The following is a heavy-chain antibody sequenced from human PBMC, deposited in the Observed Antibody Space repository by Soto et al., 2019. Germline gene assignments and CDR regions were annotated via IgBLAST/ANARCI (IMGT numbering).Heavy chain of an antibody. CDR2: ISGSGGST. CDR1: GFTFSSYA. J-gene: IGHJ6*03. Sequence: GGSLRLSCAASGFTFSSYAMSWVCQAPGKGLEWVSAISGSGGSTYYADSVKGRFTISRDNSKNTLYLQMNSLRAEDTAVYYCAKVRYYGSGSYLYYYYYMDVWGKGTTVTVSS. CDR3: AKVRYYGSGSYLYYYYYMDV. D-gene: IGHD3-10*01. V-gene: IGHV3-23*01.